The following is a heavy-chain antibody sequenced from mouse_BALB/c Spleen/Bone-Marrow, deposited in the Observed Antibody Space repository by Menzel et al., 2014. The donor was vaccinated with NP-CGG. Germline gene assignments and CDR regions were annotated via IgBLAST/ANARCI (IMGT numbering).Heavy chain of an antibody. CDR2: IDPENGDT. J-gene: IGHJ4*01. Sequence: EERLQQSGAELVRSGASVKLSCTASGFNIKDFYMHWVKQRPEQGLEWIGWIDPENGDTEYAPKFQGKATMTADTSSNTAYLELSRLTSEDTAVYYCNARYCYAMDYWGQGTAVTVSP. V-gene: IGHV14-4*02. CDR1: GFNIKDFY. CDR3: NARYCYAMDY.